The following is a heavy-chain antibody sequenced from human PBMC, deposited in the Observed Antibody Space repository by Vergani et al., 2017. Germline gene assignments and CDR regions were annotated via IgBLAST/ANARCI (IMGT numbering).Heavy chain of an antibody. J-gene: IGHJ5*01. CDR3: ALTSGRTIPCHSKAWWFDS. V-gene: IGHV2-70*04. Sequence: QVTLKESGPALVKPTQTLSLTCSLSGFSLSSGGMRVSWIRQPPGKPLEWLARIDWDNTKVYSSSLKSKLYISKDISKSEVVLTRTNMDPVDTATYYCALTSGRTIPCHSKAWWFDSWGQGILVTVSS. CDR1: GFSLSSGGMR. CDR2: IDWDNTK. D-gene: IGHD2-21*01.